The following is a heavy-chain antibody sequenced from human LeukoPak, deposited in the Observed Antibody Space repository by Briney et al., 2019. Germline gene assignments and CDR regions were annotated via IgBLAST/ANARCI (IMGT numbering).Heavy chain of an antibody. Sequence: SVKVSCKASGGTFSSYTISWVRQAPGQGLEWMGRIIPILGIANYAQKFQGRVTITADKSTSTAYMELSSLRSGDTAVCYCARDPLATDPDFDYWGQGTLVTVSS. CDR2: IIPILGIA. CDR3: ARDPLATDPDFDY. J-gene: IGHJ4*02. V-gene: IGHV1-69*04. D-gene: IGHD6-13*01. CDR1: GGTFSSYT.